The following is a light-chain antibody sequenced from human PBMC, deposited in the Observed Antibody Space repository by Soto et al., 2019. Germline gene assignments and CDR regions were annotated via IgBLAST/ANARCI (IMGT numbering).Light chain of an antibody. Sequence: EIVLTQSPATLSLSPGDRATLSCRASQSVSRYLAWYQQKPGQAPRLLIYDASNRATGIPARFGGSGSGTDFTLTISSLEPEDFAFYYCQQRSNWPRTFGQGPKLEIK. CDR2: DAS. J-gene: IGKJ2*01. CDR3: QQRSNWPRT. V-gene: IGKV3-11*01. CDR1: QSVSRY.